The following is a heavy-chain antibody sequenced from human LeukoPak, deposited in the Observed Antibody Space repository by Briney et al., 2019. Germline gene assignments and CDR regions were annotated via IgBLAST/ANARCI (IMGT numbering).Heavy chain of an antibody. CDR2: ISAYNGNT. D-gene: IGHD2-2*02. V-gene: IGHV1-18*01. CDR1: GYTFTSYG. CDR3: ARDIVVVPAAISLDY. J-gene: IGHJ4*02. Sequence: GASVKVSCKASGYTFTSYGISWVRQAPGQGLEWMGWISAYNGNTNYAQKLQGRVTMTTDTSTSTAYMELRSLRSEDTAVYYCARDIVVVPAAISLDYWGQGTLVTVSS.